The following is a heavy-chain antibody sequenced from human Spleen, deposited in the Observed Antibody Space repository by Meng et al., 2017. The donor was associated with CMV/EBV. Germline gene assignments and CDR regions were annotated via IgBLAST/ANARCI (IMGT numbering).Heavy chain of an antibody. Sequence: GESLKISCVASGFTFNTYWMSWVRQAPGKGLEWVANIKQDGSEKYYVGSVKGRFTISRDNAKSSLYLQMNSLRAEDTAVYYCGRDPLIAAAGSYWGQGTLVTVSS. CDR1: GFTFNTYW. CDR2: IKQDGSEK. D-gene: IGHD6-13*01. V-gene: IGHV3-7*03. CDR3: GRDPLIAAAGSY. J-gene: IGHJ4*02.